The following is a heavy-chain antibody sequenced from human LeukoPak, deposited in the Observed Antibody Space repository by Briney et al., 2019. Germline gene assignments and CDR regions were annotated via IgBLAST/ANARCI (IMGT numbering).Heavy chain of an antibody. CDR3: ARGGHDGTYYLSY. CDR2: ISSSGSYI. D-gene: IGHD1-26*01. Sequence: PGGSLRLSCAASGFTFSLYSITWVRQTPGRGLEWVSSISSSGSYIYYADSVKGRFTVSRDNAKNSLSLQMNSLGAEDTAVYYCARGGHDGTYYLSYWGQGTLVTVSS. CDR1: GFTFSLYS. J-gene: IGHJ4*02. V-gene: IGHV3-21*01.